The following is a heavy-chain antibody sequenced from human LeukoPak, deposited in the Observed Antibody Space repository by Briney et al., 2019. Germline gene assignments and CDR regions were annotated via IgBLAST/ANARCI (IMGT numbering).Heavy chain of an antibody. Sequence: GSLRLSCAASIFIFRNDATSGVRQAPQRGLWWLSIISGTADSKYYAAPVKGGLTIARNNPRSTLYLERTILRAEDTAVYYWAKADATIGGAFDTWGQGTMVIVSS. V-gene: IGHV3-23*01. CDR3: AKADATIGGAFDT. J-gene: IGHJ3*02. CDR2: ISGTADSK. CDR1: IFIFRNDA. D-gene: IGHD3-16*01.